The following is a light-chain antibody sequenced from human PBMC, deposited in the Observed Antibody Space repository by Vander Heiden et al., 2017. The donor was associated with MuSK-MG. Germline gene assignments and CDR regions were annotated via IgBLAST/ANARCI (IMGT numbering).Light chain of an antibody. V-gene: IGLV2-14*01. J-gene: IGLJ3*02. CDR3: SSYTSSSTWV. CDR2: EVS. CDR1: SSDVGGYKY. Sequence: QSALTQPASVSGSPGQSITIFFTGTSSDVGGYKYVSWYQQHPGKAPKLMMYEVSNWPSGVSNRFSGSKSGNTASLTISGLQAEDEADYYCSSYTSSSTWVFGGGTKLTVL.